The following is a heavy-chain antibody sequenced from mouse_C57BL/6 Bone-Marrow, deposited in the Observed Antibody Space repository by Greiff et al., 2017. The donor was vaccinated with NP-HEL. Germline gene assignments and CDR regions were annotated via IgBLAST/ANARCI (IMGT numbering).Heavy chain of an antibody. CDR1: GFNIKDDY. J-gene: IGHJ4*01. CDR3: TRVLRNYYAMDY. CDR2: IDPENGDT. V-gene: IGHV14-4*01. Sequence: EVQLQESGAELVRPGASVKLSCTASGFNIKDDYMHWVKQRPEQGLEWIGWIDPENGDTEYASKFQGKATITADTSSNTAYLQLSSLTSEDTAVYYCTRVLRNYYAMDYWGQGTSVTVSS. D-gene: IGHD1-1*01.